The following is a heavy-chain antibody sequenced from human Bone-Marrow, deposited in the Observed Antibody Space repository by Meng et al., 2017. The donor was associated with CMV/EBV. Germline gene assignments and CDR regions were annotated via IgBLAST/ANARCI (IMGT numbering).Heavy chain of an antibody. CDR1: GFTFDDYA. V-gene: IGHV3-9*01. CDR3: AKEVVPAAINDYYYGMDV. J-gene: IGHJ6*02. CDR2: ISWNSGSI. Sequence: GGSLRLSCAASGFTFDDYAMHWVRQAPGKGLEWVSGISWNSGSIGYADSVKGRFTISRGNAKNSLYLQMNSLRAEDTALYYCAKEVVPAAINDYYYGMDVSGQGTTVTVSS. D-gene: IGHD2-2*01.